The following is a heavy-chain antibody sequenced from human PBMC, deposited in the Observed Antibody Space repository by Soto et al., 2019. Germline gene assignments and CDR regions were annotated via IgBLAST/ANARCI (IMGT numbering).Heavy chain of an antibody. D-gene: IGHD5-12*01. V-gene: IGHV1-69*13. Sequence: ASVKVACKASGGTFSSYAISWVRQAPGEGLEWMGGIIPIFGTANYAQNFRGRVTITEDESTSTAYMELRSRVSEDTAVSYCARRAGVARIPAQYDAYFCMDVWRQGTTVTVSS. CDR3: ARRAGVARIPAQYDAYFCMDV. CDR1: GGTFSSYA. J-gene: IGHJ6*02. CDR2: IIPIFGTA.